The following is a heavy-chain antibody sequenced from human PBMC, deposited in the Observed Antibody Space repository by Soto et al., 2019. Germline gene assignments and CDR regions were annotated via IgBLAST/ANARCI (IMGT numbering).Heavy chain of an antibody. Sequence: PSETLSLTCAVYGGSFSGYYWSWIRQPPGKGLEWIGEINHSGSTNYNPSLKSRVTISVDTSKNLFSLKLSFVTAADTAVYYCARGRSIYCSSTSCSEFDYWGQGTLVTVSS. CDR3: ARGRSIYCSSTSCSEFDY. D-gene: IGHD2-2*01. J-gene: IGHJ4*02. V-gene: IGHV4-34*01. CDR2: INHSGST. CDR1: GGSFSGYY.